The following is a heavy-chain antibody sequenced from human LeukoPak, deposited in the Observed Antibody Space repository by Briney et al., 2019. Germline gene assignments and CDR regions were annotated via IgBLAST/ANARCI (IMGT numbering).Heavy chain of an antibody. CDR1: GFTVSSNY. CDR2: IYSGGST. Sequence: GGSLRLSCAASGFTVSSNYMSWVRQAPGKGLEWVSVIYSGGSTYYADSVKGRFTISRDNSKNTLYLQMNSLRAEDTAVYYCARDGLDYGDYEGAFDIWGQGTMVTVSS. J-gene: IGHJ3*02. D-gene: IGHD4-17*01. CDR3: ARDGLDYGDYEGAFDI. V-gene: IGHV3-53*01.